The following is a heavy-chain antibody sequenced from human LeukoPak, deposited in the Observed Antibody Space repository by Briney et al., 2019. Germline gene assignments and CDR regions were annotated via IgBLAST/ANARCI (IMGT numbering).Heavy chain of an antibody. J-gene: IGHJ6*03. CDR2: IIPIFGTA. Sequence: ASVKVSCKASGGTFSSYAISWVRQAPGQGLEWMGGIIPIFGTANYAQKFQGRVTITADESTSTAYMELSSLRSEDTAVYYCARGPYYDFWIHPYYYYCYMDVWGKGTTVTVSS. D-gene: IGHD3-3*01. CDR1: GGTFSSYA. CDR3: ARGPYYDFWIHPYYYYCYMDV. V-gene: IGHV1-69*01.